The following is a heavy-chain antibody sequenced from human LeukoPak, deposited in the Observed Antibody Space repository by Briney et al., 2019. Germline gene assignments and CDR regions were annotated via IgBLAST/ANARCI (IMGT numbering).Heavy chain of an antibody. J-gene: IGHJ4*02. Sequence: GASVKVSCKASGYTFTGYYMHWVRQAPGQGLEWMGWINPNSGGTNYAQKFQGRVTMTRNTSITTAYMELSSLRSEDTAVYYCARGKAVAGSRDVYNYEVRILGYWGQGTLVTVSS. CDR2: INPNSGGT. V-gene: IGHV1-2*02. CDR3: ARGKAVAGSRDVYNYEVRILGY. CDR1: GYTFTGYY. D-gene: IGHD5-24*01.